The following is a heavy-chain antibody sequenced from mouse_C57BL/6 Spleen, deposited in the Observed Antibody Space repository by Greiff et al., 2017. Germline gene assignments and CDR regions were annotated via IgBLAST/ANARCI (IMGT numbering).Heavy chain of an antibody. D-gene: IGHD2-1*01. V-gene: IGHV1-69*01. CDR3: ASSYGNYGDFDY. CDR2: IDPSDSYT. J-gene: IGHJ2*01. CDR1: GYTFTSYW. Sequence: QVQLQQPGVELVMPGASVKLSCKASGYTFTSYWMHWVKQRPGQGLEWIGEIDPSDSYTNYNQKFKGKSTLTVDKSSSTAYMQLSSLTSEDSAVYYCASSYGNYGDFDYWGQGTTLTVSS.